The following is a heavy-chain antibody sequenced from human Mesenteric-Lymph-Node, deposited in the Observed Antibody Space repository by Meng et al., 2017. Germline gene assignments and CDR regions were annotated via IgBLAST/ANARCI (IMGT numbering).Heavy chain of an antibody. CDR3: AHRGTEIAIPGRGGFDY. Sequence: SGPTLVKPTQTLTLTCTFSGFSLSTITIGVGWIRQPPGKALEWLALIYGNDDKRYSPSLKTRLTVTKDTSKNQVVLTMTNMDPVDTATYYCAHRGTEIAIPGRGGFDYWGQGTLVTVSS. CDR2: IYGNDDK. J-gene: IGHJ4*02. D-gene: IGHD1-1*01. CDR1: GFSLSTITIG. V-gene: IGHV2-5*01.